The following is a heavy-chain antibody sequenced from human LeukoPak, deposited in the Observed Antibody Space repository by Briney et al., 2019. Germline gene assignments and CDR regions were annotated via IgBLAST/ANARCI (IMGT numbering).Heavy chain of an antibody. CDR1: GITLSNYG. CDR2: ISGSGGST. J-gene: IGHJ3*02. CDR3: AKVCGGDCFDAFDI. V-gene: IGHV3-23*01. Sequence: GGSLRLSCAVSGITLSNYGMSWVRQAPGKGLEWVAGISGSGGSTNYAASVKGRFTISRDNSKNTLYLQMNSLRAEDTAVYYCAKVCGGDCFDAFDIWGQGTLVTVSS. D-gene: IGHD2-21*02.